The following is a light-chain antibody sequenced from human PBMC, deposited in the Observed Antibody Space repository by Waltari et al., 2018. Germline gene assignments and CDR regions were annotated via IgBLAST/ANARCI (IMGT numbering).Light chain of an antibody. CDR3: QQFNASPRT. J-gene: IGKJ1*01. V-gene: IGKV1-9*01. CDR1: QGVNVY. CDR2: AAS. Sequence: IQLTQSPSSLSASVGDRVTITCRASQGVNVYLAWYQQKPGKAPKLLIYAASTLQSVVSSRFSDSGSGTDFTLTINSLQPEDIATYYCQQFNASPRTFGQGTNVEIK.